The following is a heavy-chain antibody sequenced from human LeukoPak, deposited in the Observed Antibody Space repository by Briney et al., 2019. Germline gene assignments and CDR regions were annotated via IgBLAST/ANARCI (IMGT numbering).Heavy chain of an antibody. J-gene: IGHJ4*02. CDR1: GGSISSGSYY. CDR3: ARGGWYYDYVWGSYRYTGSPFDY. Sequence: SETLSLTCTVSGGSISSGSYYWSWIRQPAGKGLEWIGRIYTSGSTNYNPSLKSRVTISVDTSKNQFSLKLSSVTAADTAVYYCARGGWYYDYVWGSYRYTGSPFDYWGQGTLVTVSS. CDR2: IYTSGST. D-gene: IGHD3-16*02. V-gene: IGHV4-61*02.